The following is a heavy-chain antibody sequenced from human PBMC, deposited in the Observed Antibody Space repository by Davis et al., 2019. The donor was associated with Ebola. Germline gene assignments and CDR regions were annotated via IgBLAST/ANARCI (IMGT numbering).Heavy chain of an antibody. CDR1: GFTFSNAW. V-gene: IGHV3-15*01. D-gene: IGHD3-16*01. CDR2: IKTYADGGTV. J-gene: IGHJ6*02. Sequence: GESLKISCVASGFTFSNAWMAWVRQAPGKGLEWVGRIKTYADGGTVAYAAPVTGRFTISRDDAQQTLYLEMNSLKTEDTAVYYCTTDPGMMITFGGVVNHYGMDVWGQGTTVTVSS. CDR3: TTDPGMMITFGGVVNHYGMDV.